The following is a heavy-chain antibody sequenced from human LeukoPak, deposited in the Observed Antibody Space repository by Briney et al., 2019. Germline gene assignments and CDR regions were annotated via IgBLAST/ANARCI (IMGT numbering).Heavy chain of an antibody. V-gene: IGHV1-2*02. CDR3: ATDIAAAGTGFVDY. D-gene: IGHD6-13*01. CDR1: GYTFTGYY. Sequence: ASVKVSCKASGYTFTGYYMHWVRQAPGQGLEWMGWINPNSGGTNYAQKFQGRVTMTRDTSISTAYMELSRLRSDDTAVYYCATDIAAAGTGFVDYWGQGTLVTVSS. J-gene: IGHJ4*02. CDR2: INPNSGGT.